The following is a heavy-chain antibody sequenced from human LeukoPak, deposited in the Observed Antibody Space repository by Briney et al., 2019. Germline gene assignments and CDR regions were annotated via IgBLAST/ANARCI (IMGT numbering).Heavy chain of an antibody. CDR1: GFTFSSYG. CDR2: IRYDGSNK. CDR3: AKGDSKGRLLLLGL. V-gene: IGHV3-30*02. D-gene: IGHD2-21*02. J-gene: IGHJ4*02. Sequence: TGGSLRLSCAASGFTFSSYGMHWVRQAPGKGLEWVAFIRYDGSNKYYADSVKGRFTISRDNSKNTLYLQMNSLRAEDTAVYYCAKGDSKGRLLLLGLWGQGTLVTVSS.